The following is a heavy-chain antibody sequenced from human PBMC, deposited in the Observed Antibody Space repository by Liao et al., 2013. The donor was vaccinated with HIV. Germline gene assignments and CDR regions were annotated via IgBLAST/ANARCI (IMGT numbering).Heavy chain of an antibody. D-gene: IGHD4-11*01. J-gene: IGHJ5*02. V-gene: IGHV4-39*07. CDR3: ARTVTTSLYNWFDP. CDR1: GGSISSSSYY. Sequence: QLQLQESGPGLVKPSETLSLTCTVSGGSISSSSYYWGWIRQPPGKGLEWIGSIYYSGSTYYNPSLKSRVTISVDTSKNQFSLKLSSVTAADTAVYYCARTVTTSLYNWFDPSGPGNPGHRLL. CDR2: IYYSGST.